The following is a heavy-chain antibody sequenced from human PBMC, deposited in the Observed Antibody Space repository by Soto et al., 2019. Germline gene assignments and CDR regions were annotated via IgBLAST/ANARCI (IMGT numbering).Heavy chain of an antibody. D-gene: IGHD3-3*01. J-gene: IGHJ5*02. V-gene: IGHV3-73*01. CDR3: TRSTIFGVVIWFDP. Sequence: GGSLRLSCAASGFTFSGSAMHWVRQASGKGLEWVGRIRSKANSYATAYAASVKGRFTISRDDSKNTAYLQMNSLKTEDTAVYYCTRSTIFGVVIWFDPWGKGTLVPVSS. CDR1: GFTFSGSA. CDR2: IRSKANSYAT.